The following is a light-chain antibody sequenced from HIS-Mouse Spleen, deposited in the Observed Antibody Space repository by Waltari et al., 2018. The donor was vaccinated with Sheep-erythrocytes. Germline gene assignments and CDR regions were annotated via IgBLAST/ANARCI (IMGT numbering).Light chain of an antibody. CDR1: SSDVGGYNI. CDR2: DVS. J-gene: IGLJ1*01. CDR3: CSYAGSYNHV. Sequence: QSALTQPRSVSGSPGQSVTISCTGTSSDVGGYNIVSWYQQHPGKAPKLMIYDVSKRPSGVPDRFSGSKSGNTASLTISGLQAEDEADYYCCSYAGSYNHVFATGTKVTVL. V-gene: IGLV2-11*01.